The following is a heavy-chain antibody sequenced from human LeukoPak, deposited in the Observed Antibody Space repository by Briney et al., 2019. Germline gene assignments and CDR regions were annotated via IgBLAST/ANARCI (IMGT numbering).Heavy chain of an antibody. V-gene: IGHV3-30-3*01. D-gene: IGHD3-22*01. Sequence: GRSLRLSCAASGFTFSSYAMHWVRQAPGKGLEWVAVISYVGSNTYYADSVKGRFTISRDNSKNTLYLQMNSLRAEDTAVYYCARVDSSGYYFMKPFDYWGQGTLVTVSS. CDR2: ISYVGSNT. CDR3: ARVDSSGYYFMKPFDY. J-gene: IGHJ4*02. CDR1: GFTFSSYA.